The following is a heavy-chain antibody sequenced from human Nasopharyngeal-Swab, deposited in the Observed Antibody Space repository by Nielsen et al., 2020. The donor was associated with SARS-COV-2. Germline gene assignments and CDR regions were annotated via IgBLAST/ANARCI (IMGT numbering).Heavy chain of an antibody. Sequence: GESLKISCAASGFTFSSYGMHWVRQAPGKGLEWVAVIWYDGSNKYCADSVKGRFTISRDNSKNTLYLQMNSLRAEDTAVYYCAREDYDILTGYYQDYYYYYGMDVWGQGTTVTVSS. CDR1: GFTFSSYG. V-gene: IGHV3-33*01. CDR3: AREDYDILTGYYQDYYYYYGMDV. J-gene: IGHJ6*02. CDR2: IWYDGSNK. D-gene: IGHD3-9*01.